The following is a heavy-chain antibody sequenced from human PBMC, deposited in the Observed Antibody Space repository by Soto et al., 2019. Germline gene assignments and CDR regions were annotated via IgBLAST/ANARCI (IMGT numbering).Heavy chain of an antibody. D-gene: IGHD7-27*01. CDR2: IYYSGST. CDR3: ARDGAGDYYGMDV. CDR1: GGSISSGGYY. V-gene: IGHV4-31*03. Sequence: ASETLSLTCTVSGGSISSGGYYWSWIRQHPGKGLEWIGYIYYSGSTYYNPSLKSRVTISVDTSKNQFSLKLSSVTAADTAVYYCARDGAGDYYGMDVWGQGTTVTVSS. J-gene: IGHJ6*02.